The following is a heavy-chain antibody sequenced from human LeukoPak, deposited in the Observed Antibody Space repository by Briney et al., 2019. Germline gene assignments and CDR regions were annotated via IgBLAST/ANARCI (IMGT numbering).Heavy chain of an antibody. Sequence: ASVKVSCKASGGTFSSYAISWVRQAPGQGLEWMGRIIPILGIANYAQKFQGRVTITADKSTSTAYMELSSLRSEDTAVYYCARGSDSSSSPFDYWGQGTLVTVS. J-gene: IGHJ4*02. V-gene: IGHV1-69*04. CDR1: GGTFSSYA. CDR2: IIPILGIA. CDR3: ARGSDSSSSPFDY. D-gene: IGHD6-6*01.